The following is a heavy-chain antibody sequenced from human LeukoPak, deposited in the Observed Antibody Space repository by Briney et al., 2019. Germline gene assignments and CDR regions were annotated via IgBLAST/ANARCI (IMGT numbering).Heavy chain of an antibody. J-gene: IGHJ6*03. CDR2: INPSGGST. CDR3: ARSFGSGYDYYYYFMDV. CDR1: GYTFTSYY. D-gene: IGHD5-12*01. V-gene: IGHV1-46*01. Sequence: ASVKVSCKASGYTFTSYYMHWVRHAPGQGLEWMGIINPSGGSTSYAQKFQGRVTMTRDMSTSTVYMELSSLRSEDTAVYFCARSFGSGYDYYYYFMDVWGKGTTVTVSS.